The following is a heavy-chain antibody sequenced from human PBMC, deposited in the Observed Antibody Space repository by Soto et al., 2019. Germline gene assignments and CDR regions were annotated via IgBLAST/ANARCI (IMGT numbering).Heavy chain of an antibody. J-gene: IGHJ4*02. CDR3: AKDRGAEVDTGTLNY. Sequence: EVQLLESGGGLVHPGGSLRLSCAASGFTFGGHAMTWVRQASGKGLEGVSAIGASGGSTYYADSVKGRFTISRDNSRSMLYLQMNSLRADDTAVYYCAKDRGAEVDTGTLNYWGQGTLVTVSS. D-gene: IGHD5-18*01. V-gene: IGHV3-23*01. CDR1: GFTFGGHA. CDR2: IGASGGST.